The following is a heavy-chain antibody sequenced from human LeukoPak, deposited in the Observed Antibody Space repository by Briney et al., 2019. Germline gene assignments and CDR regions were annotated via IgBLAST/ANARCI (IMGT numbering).Heavy chain of an antibody. CDR1: GGTFSSYA. V-gene: IGHV1-69*05. CDR2: IIPIFGTA. J-gene: IGHJ6*03. Sequence: SVKVSCKASGGTFSSYAISWVRQAPGQGLEWMGGIIPIFGTANYAQKFQGRVTITTDESTSTAYMELSSLRSEDTAVYYRASCYDFWSGYSPNYYMDVWGKGTTVTVSS. D-gene: IGHD3-3*01. CDR3: ASCYDFWSGYSPNYYMDV.